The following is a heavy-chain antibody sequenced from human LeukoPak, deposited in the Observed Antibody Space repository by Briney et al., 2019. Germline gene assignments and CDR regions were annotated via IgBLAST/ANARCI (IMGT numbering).Heavy chain of an antibody. J-gene: IGHJ6*04. CDR1: GGTISSDDYY. CDR2: IYYSGRT. V-gene: IGHV4-30-4*01. D-gene: IGHD1/OR15-1a*01. Sequence: SETVPLTCTVSGGTISSDDYYWRWTRQPPGKGLEWIGYIYYSGRTYYNTSLKSRINISGHTSKTQFYLTLSSVTAADTAVYYCAREGAGTGKGGMYVRGKGTTGTVSS. CDR3: AREGAGTGKGGMYV.